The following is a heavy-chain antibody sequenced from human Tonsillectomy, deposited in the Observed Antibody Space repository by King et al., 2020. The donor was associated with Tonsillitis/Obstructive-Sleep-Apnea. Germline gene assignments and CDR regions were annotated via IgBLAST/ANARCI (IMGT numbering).Heavy chain of an antibody. J-gene: IGHJ4*02. CDR1: GFTFGDYA. CDR2: IRSKAYGGTT. Sequence: VQLVESGGGLVQPGRSLRLSCTASGFTFGDYAMSWFRQAPGKGLEWVGFIRSKAYGGTTEYAASVKGRFTISRDDSKSIAYLQMNSLKTEDTAVYYCTIGATYYYDSSGYSFDYWGQGTLVTVSS. V-gene: IGHV3-49*03. D-gene: IGHD3-22*01. CDR3: TIGATYYYDSSGYSFDY.